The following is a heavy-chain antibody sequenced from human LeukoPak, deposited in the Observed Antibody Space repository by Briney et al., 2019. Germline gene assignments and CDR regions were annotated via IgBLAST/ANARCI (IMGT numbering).Heavy chain of an antibody. CDR3: AKDLAPGRVVPAAIGGALV. Sequence: GGSLRLSCAASGFTFSSYSMNWVRQAPGKGLEWVSSISSSSSYIYYADSVKGRFTISRDNAKNSLYLQMNSLRAEDTAVYYCAKDLAPGRVVPAAIGGALVWGQGTMVTVSS. J-gene: IGHJ3*01. D-gene: IGHD2-2*01. V-gene: IGHV3-21*01. CDR1: GFTFSSYS. CDR2: ISSSSSYI.